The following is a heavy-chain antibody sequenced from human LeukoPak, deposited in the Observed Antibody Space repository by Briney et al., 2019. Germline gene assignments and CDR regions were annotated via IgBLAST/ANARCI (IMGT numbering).Heavy chain of an antibody. Sequence: SETLSLTCTVSGGSISSSSYYWGWLRQPPGRGLEWIGSIYYSGSTYYNPSLKSRVTISVDTSKNQFSLKLSSVTAADTAVYYCAATIAVAGRYAFDSWGQGTLVTVSA. CDR2: IYYSGST. CDR3: AATIAVAGRYAFDS. D-gene: IGHD6-19*01. V-gene: IGHV4-39*01. CDR1: GGSISSSSYY. J-gene: IGHJ4*02.